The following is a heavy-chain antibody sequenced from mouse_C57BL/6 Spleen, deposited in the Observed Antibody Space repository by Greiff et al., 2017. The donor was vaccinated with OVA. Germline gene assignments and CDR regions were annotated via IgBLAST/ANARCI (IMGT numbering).Heavy chain of an antibody. D-gene: IGHD3-2*02. CDR1: GFTFSDSG. Sequence: EVKVVESGGGLVKPGGSLKLSCAASGFTFSDSGMHWVRQAPEKGLEWVAYISSGRSTIYYADTVKGRFTISRDNAKNTLFLQMTSLRSEDTAMYYCARQGAAQATFDYWGQGTTLTVSS. J-gene: IGHJ2*01. V-gene: IGHV5-17*01. CDR3: ARQGAAQATFDY. CDR2: ISSGRSTI.